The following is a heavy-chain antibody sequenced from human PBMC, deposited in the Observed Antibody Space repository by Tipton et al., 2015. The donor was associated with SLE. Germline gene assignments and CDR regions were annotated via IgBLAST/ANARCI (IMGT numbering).Heavy chain of an antibody. Sequence: SLRLSCAASGFTFSSYAMHWVRQAPGKGLEWVANINQDGSEKYHVGSVKGRFTISRDNAKNSLYLQMNSLRAEDTAVYYCARGGNNWNEAGYWGQGTLVTVSS. CDR2: INQDGSEK. CDR1: GFTFSSYA. V-gene: IGHV3-7*01. J-gene: IGHJ4*02. D-gene: IGHD1-20*01. CDR3: ARGGNNWNEAGY.